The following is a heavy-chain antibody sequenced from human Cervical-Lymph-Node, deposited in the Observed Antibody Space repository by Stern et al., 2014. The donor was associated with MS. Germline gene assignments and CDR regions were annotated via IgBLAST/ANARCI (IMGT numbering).Heavy chain of an antibody. D-gene: IGHD4-23*01. CDR3: AHRKLWRPSPRAEYFQY. CDR2: IFWNDDK. J-gene: IGHJ1*01. Sequence: ESGPTLVKPTQTLTLTCTFSGFSLSTMGLGVAWLRQPPGKALEWLGLIFWNDDKRYSPSLKTRLTISKDTSKNQVVLTMTNMDPVDTATYFCAHRKLWRPSPRAEYFQYWGQGTLVTVST. V-gene: IGHV2-5*01. CDR1: GFSLSTMGLG.